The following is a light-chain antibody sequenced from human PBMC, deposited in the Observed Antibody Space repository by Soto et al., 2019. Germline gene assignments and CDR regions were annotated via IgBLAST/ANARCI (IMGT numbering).Light chain of an antibody. CDR2: SAS. CDR3: QQVDSYPHT. CDR1: QAIGSY. J-gene: IGKJ2*01. Sequence: IQLTQSPSSLSASVGDTVTITCRASQAIGSYFAWYQQRPGTAPKLLIYSASTLHSGAPSRCSGSGSGTEFALTISSLQPADFATCYCQQVDSYPHTFGQGTKVEV. V-gene: IGKV1-9*01.